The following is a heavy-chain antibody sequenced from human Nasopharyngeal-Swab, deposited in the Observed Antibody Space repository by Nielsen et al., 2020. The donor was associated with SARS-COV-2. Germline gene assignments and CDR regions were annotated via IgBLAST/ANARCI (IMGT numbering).Heavy chain of an antibody. V-gene: IGHV3-7*04. CDR2: VKQDGSAI. D-gene: IGHD7-27*01. CDR1: GFTFSSYW. CDR3: AREDWGKLDY. J-gene: IGHJ4*02. Sequence: LKISCAASGFTFSSYWMNWVRLTPMKRLEWVATVKQDGSAIYHVDSLKGRFTISRDNAKNSLYLQMNSLRAGDTAVYYCAREDWGKLDYWGQGTLVTVSS.